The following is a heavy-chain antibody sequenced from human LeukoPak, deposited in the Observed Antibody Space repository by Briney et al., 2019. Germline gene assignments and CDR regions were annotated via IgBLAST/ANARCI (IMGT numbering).Heavy chain of an antibody. CDR3: AQIAHRLSSGRYDAFDI. V-gene: IGHV3-23*01. D-gene: IGHD3-22*01. CDR2: ISGSGGST. CDR1: GFAFSNAW. Sequence: PGGSLRLSCAASGFAFSNAWMSWVRQAPGKGLEWVSAISGSGGSTYYADSVKGRFTISRDNSKNTLYLQMNSLRAEDTAVYYCAQIAHRLSSGRYDAFDIWGQGTMVTVSS. J-gene: IGHJ3*02.